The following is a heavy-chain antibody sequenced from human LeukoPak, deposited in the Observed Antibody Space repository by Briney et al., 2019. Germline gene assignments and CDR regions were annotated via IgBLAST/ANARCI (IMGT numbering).Heavy chain of an antibody. CDR1: GFTVSSNY. V-gene: IGHV3-66*01. Sequence: PGGSLRLSCAASGFTVSSNYMSWVRQAPGKGLEWVSVIYSGGSTYYADSVKGRFTISRDNPKNTLYLQMNSLRAEDTAVYYCARALYGYSGYDPEGYWGQGTLVTVSS. CDR3: ARALYGYSGYDPEGY. CDR2: IYSGGST. D-gene: IGHD5-12*01. J-gene: IGHJ4*02.